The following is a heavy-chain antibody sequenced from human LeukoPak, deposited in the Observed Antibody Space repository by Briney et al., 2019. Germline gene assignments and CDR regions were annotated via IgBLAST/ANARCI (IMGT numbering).Heavy chain of an antibody. CDR1: GFTFSNYA. CDR3: ARSGYYDSTGYLDY. D-gene: IGHD3-22*01. Sequence: GGSLRLSCAASGFTFSNYAMHWVRQAPGKGLESVSAINSIGVDTYYANSVKGRFTISRDNSKNTLYLQMGSLRAEDMAVYYCARSGYYDSTGYLDYWGQGTLVTVSS. V-gene: IGHV3-64*01. CDR2: INSIGVDT. J-gene: IGHJ4*02.